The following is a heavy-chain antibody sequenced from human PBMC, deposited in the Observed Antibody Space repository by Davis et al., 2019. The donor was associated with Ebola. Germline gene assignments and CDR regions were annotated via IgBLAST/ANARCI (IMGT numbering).Heavy chain of an antibody. V-gene: IGHV5-51*01. CDR3: ARRLGYSYGYLENGYGMDV. CDR2: IYPEDSDT. J-gene: IGHJ6*02. CDR1: GYTFSRYW. Sequence: GGSLRLSCKGSGYTFSRYWIAWVRQMPGRGLEWMGIIYPEDSDTRYSPSFQGQVTISADKSINTVYLKWSSLKASDTAMYFCARRLGYSYGYLENGYGMDVWGQGTTVTVS. D-gene: IGHD5-18*01.